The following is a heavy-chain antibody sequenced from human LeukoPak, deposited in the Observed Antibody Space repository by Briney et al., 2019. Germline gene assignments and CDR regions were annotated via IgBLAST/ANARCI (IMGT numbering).Heavy chain of an antibody. CDR2: IYYSGST. CDR3: ASQGSRDYDILTGYYTRWGMDV. Sequence: PSQTLSLTCTVSGGSISSGDYYWSWIRQPPGKGLEWIGYIYYSGSTYYNPSLKSRVTISVDTSKSQFSLKLSSVTAADTAVYYCASQGSRDYDILTGYYTRWGMDVWGQGTTVTVSS. V-gene: IGHV4-30-4*01. J-gene: IGHJ6*02. D-gene: IGHD3-9*01. CDR1: GGSISSGDYY.